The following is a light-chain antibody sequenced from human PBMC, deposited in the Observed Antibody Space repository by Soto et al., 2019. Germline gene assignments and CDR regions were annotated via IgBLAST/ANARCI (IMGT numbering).Light chain of an antibody. J-gene: IGKJ3*01. Sequence: EIVLTQSPGTLSLSPGQRATLSCRAGQSVISNSLAWYQQRPGQAPRLLIYGVSNRAIGISDRFSGSRSGTGFTLTISRLEPDDFGVYYCHQYGDSPFTFGPGTKVEI. CDR2: GVS. V-gene: IGKV3-20*01. CDR3: HQYGDSPFT. CDR1: QSVISNS.